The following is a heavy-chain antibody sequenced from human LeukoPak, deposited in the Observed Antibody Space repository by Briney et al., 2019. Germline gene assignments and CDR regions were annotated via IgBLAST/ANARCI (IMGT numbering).Heavy chain of an antibody. D-gene: IGHD3-22*01. V-gene: IGHV3-9*03. J-gene: IGHJ4*02. CDR2: ISWNSGSI. Sequence: GGSLRLSCAASGFTFSSYAMHWVRQAPGKGLEWVSGISWNSGSIGYADSVKGRFTISRDNAKNSLYLQMNSLRAEDMALYYCAKGSNYYDSSGYSNYFDYWGQGTLVTVSS. CDR3: AKGSNYYDSSGYSNYFDY. CDR1: GFTFSSYA.